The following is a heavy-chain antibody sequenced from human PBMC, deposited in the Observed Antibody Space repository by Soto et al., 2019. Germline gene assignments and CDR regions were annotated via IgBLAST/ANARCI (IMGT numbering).Heavy chain of an antibody. J-gene: IGHJ4*02. D-gene: IGHD6-19*01. V-gene: IGHV3-74*01. CDR2: IKSDGTNT. Sequence: EVQLVESGGGSVQPGGSLRLSCASSGFTFSGFWMHWVRQGPGMGLVWVSGIKSDGTNTAYADSVRGRFTISRENAKDTLYLQMNSLRAEDTAVYYCVRDGWAVAENWGQGTLVTVSS. CDR1: GFTFSGFW. CDR3: VRDGWAVAEN.